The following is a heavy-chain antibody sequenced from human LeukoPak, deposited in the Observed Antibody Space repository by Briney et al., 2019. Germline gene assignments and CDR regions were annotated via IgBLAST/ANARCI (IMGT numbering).Heavy chain of an antibody. V-gene: IGHV4-39*07. D-gene: IGHD3-3*01. CDR1: GGSISSSSYY. J-gene: IGHJ4*02. CDR3: ARIDFWSGYPDY. Sequence: PSETLSLTCTVSGGSISSSSYYWGWIRQPPGKGLEWIRSIYYSGSTYYNPSLKSRVTISVDTSKNQFSLKLSSVTAADTAVYYCARIDFWSGYPDYWGQGTLVTVSS. CDR2: IYYSGST.